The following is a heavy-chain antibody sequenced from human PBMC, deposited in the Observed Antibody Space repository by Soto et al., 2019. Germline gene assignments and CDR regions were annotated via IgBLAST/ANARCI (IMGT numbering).Heavy chain of an antibody. CDR3: ARDRRSKWSGYYVYYFDY. Sequence: RASVKVSCKASGGTFSSYAISWVRQAPGQGLEWMGGIIPIFGTANYAQKFQGRVTITADESTSTAYMELSSLRSEDTAVYYCARDRRSKWSGYYVYYFDYWGQGTLVTVSS. J-gene: IGHJ4*02. CDR2: IIPIFGTA. V-gene: IGHV1-69*13. D-gene: IGHD3-3*01. CDR1: GGTFSSYA.